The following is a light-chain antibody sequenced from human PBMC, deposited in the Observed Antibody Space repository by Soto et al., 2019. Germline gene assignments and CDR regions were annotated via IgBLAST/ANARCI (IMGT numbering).Light chain of an antibody. V-gene: IGKV3-20*01. CDR2: GSS. J-gene: IGKJ1*01. CDR3: QHYGSSRLWT. CDR1: QSISSSY. Sequence: EIVLTQSPGTLSLSPGERATLSCRASQSISSSYLAWYQQKPGQAPRLVMFGSSSRAPGIPDRFSGSGSGTDFTLTISRLEPEDFAVYYCQHYGSSRLWTFGQGTKVDIK.